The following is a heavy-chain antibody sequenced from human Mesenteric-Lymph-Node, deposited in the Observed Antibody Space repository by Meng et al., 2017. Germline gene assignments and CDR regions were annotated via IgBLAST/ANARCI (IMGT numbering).Heavy chain of an antibody. D-gene: IGHD3-10*01. CDR1: GFTFSSYT. Sequence: GESLKISCAASGFTFSSYTMSWVRQAPGKGLERVSGISGSGGSTYYTDSVKGRFTISRDNSKNTLYLQMNSLRAEDTAVYYCAKSSGSGSYPINYWGQGTLVTVSS. J-gene: IGHJ4*02. V-gene: IGHV3-23*01. CDR2: ISGSGGST. CDR3: AKSSGSGSYPINY.